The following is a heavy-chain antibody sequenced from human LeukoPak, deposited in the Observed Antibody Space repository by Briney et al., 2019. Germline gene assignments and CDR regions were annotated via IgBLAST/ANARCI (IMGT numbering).Heavy chain of an antibody. V-gene: IGHV3-7*01. CDR2: INQDGRKK. CDR3: ARDRVYYGMDV. J-gene: IGHJ6*02. Sequence: GGALTLTCAASGCTFSSYLMSWVRQAPGKGLEWVAHINQDGRKKYNLDSVKGRFTSSSDNAKNSLYLQMKSLRAEDTAVCYSARDRVYYGMDVWGQGTTVTVSS. CDR1: GCTFSSYL.